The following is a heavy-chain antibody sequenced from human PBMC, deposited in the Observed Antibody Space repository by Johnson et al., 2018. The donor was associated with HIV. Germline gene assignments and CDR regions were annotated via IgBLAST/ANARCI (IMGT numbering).Heavy chain of an antibody. Sequence: VQLVESGGDLVQPGGSLRLSCAASGFTFNNYWMSWVRQAPGRGLEWVANIKQDGSEKNYVDSVKGRFTIYRDNAKNSMYLQMNSLRGEVTAVYYCARPIARRASDIWGQVTMVIVSS. V-gene: IGHV3-7*01. J-gene: IGHJ3*02. D-gene: IGHD6-13*01. CDR3: ARPIARRASDI. CDR1: GFTFNNYW. CDR2: IKQDGSEK.